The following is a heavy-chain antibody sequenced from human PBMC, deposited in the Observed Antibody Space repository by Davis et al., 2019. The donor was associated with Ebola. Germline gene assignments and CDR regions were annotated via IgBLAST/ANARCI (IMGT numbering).Heavy chain of an antibody. Sequence: GESLKISCKGSGYSFTSSWIGWVRQTPGRGLEWMGIIYPGDSDTKYSPSFQGQVSFSADKSISTAYLHWSSLKASDSAIYYCARHVRGTNMGLTMHFDYWGQETRITVSS. V-gene: IGHV5-51*01. CDR2: IYPGDSDT. CDR1: GYSFTSSW. J-gene: IGHJ4*02. D-gene: IGHD2/OR15-2a*01. CDR3: ARHVRGTNMGLTMHFDY.